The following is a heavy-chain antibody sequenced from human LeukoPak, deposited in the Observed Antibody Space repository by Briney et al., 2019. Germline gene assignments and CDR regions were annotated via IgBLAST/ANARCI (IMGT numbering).Heavy chain of an antibody. CDR1: GFTFSSYA. CDR2: ISGSGGST. J-gene: IGHJ4*02. D-gene: IGHD3-10*01. CDR3: ARGLGLDYYGSGSYEN. V-gene: IGHV3-23*01. Sequence: GGSLRLSCAASGFTFSSYAMSWVRQAPGKGLEWVSAISGSGGSTYYADSVKGRFTISRDNSKNTLYLQMNSLRAEDTAVYYCARGLGLDYYGSGSYENWGQGTLVTVSS.